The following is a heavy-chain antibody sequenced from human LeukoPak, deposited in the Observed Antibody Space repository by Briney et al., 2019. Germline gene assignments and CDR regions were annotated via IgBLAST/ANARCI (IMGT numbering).Heavy chain of an antibody. V-gene: IGHV3-48*01. CDR2: IDKTSSNI. CDR1: GFIFTDYS. Sequence: GGSLRLTCAASGFIFTDYSINWVRQAPGKGLEWISYIDKTSSNIYYADSVKGRFTISRDNAKNSLYLQMNSLRAEDTAVYYCARESYWGSSAKGFDYWGQGTLVTVSS. CDR3: ARESYWGSSAKGFDY. D-gene: IGHD7-27*01. J-gene: IGHJ4*02.